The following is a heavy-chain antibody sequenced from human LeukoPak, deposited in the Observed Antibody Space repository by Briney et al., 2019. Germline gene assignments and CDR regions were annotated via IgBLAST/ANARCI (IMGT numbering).Heavy chain of an antibody. J-gene: IGHJ4*02. CDR2: IKQDGSEK. CDR3: VYSGDYEKGY. D-gene: IGHD4-17*01. CDR1: GFTFSGYW. V-gene: IGHV3-7*01. Sequence: AGGSLRLSCAASGFTFSGYWMSWVRQAPGKGLEWVANIKQDGSEKYYVDSVKGRFTISRDNAKNSLYLQMNSLRAEDTAVYYCVYSGDYEKGYWGQGTLVTVSS.